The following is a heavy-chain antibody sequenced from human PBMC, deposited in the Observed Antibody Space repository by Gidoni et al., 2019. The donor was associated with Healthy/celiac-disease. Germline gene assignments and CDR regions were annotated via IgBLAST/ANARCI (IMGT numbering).Heavy chain of an antibody. CDR2: IWYDGSNK. Sequence: QVQLVESGGGVVHPGRSLRLSCAASGSTFSSYGMHWVRQAPGKGLEWVAVIWYDGSNKYYADSVKGRFTISRDNSKNTLYLQMNSLRAEDTAVYYCARAVPDPLGLGGEFDYWGQGTLVTVSS. J-gene: IGHJ4*02. D-gene: IGHD3-16*01. V-gene: IGHV3-33*01. CDR1: GSTFSSYG. CDR3: ARAVPDPLGLGGEFDY.